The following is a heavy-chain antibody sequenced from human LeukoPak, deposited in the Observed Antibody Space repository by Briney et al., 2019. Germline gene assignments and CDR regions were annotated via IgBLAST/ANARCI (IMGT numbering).Heavy chain of an antibody. CDR1: GFTFSSSA. Sequence: PGGSLRLSSAVSGFTFSSSAMHWVRQAPGKGLEWVAVISYDGSNKYYADSVKGRFTISRDNSKNTLYLQMNSLRAEDTAVYYCAMGFVYDAFDIWGQGTMVTVSS. V-gene: IGHV3-30*03. CDR3: AMGFVYDAFDI. CDR2: ISYDGSNK. D-gene: IGHD2-8*01. J-gene: IGHJ3*02.